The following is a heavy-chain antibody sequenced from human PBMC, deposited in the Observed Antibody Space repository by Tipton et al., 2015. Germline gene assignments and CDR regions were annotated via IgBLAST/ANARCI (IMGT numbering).Heavy chain of an antibody. CDR1: GYSISSGYY. D-gene: IGHD3-22*01. J-gene: IGHJ3*02. CDR3: ARTQGYFDGSGYYYDAFDI. V-gene: IGHV4-38-2*01. Sequence: TLSLTCDVSGYSISSGYYWGWIRQPPGKGLEWIGSIFHRGDTNYNPSLKSRVTMSRDTSKNQFSLKVNSVTAADTAVYYCARTQGYFDGSGYYYDAFDIWGQGTMVTVSS. CDR2: IFHRGDT.